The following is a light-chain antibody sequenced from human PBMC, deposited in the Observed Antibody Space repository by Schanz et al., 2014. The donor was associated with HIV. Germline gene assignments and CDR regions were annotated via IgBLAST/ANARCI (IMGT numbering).Light chain of an antibody. CDR1: NSNIGNNF. CDR3: ATWDTTLSAVV. J-gene: IGLJ2*01. Sequence: QSVLTQPPSVSAAPGQKVTISCSGTNSNIGNNFVSWYQQFPGTAPKILIFDNDKRPSGIPDRFSASKSGTSATLGITGLQTGDEADYYCATWDTTLSAVVFGGGTKLTVL. CDR2: DND. V-gene: IGLV1-51*01.